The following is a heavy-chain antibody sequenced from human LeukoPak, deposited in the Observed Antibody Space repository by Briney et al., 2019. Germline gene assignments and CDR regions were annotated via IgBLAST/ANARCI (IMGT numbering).Heavy chain of an antibody. J-gene: IGHJ4*02. CDR3: ARYTRYCSSTSCYYRTYYFDY. CDR1: GGSISSSSYY. CDR2: IYYSWST. V-gene: IGHV4-39*01. D-gene: IGHD2-2*01. Sequence: PSETLSLTCTVSGGSISSSSYYWGWIRQPPGKGLEWIGSIYYSWSTYYNPSLKSRVTISVDTSKNQFSLKLSSVTAADTAVYYCARYTRYCSSTSCYYRTYYFDYWGQGTLVTVSS.